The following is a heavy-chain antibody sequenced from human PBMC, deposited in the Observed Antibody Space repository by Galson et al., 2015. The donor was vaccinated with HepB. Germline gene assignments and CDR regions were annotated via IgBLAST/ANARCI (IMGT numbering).Heavy chain of an antibody. CDR1: GGSISTYY. Sequence: SETLSLTCTVPGGSISTYYWSWIRQTPGKRPEWIGYIYYTGTTNYNPSLESRVTISVDTSRNIFALRLTSVTATDTAVYYCARGGYSLDFWSRGTLVTVSS. D-gene: IGHD1-26*01. CDR2: IYYTGTT. CDR3: ARGGYSLDF. V-gene: IGHV4-59*01. J-gene: IGHJ4*02.